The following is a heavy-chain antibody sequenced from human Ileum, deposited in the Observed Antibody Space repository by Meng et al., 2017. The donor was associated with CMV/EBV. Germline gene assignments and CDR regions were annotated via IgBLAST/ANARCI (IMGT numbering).Heavy chain of an antibody. CDR2: IQNDESNK. D-gene: IGHD3-16*01. CDR3: TVPTSDLDH. Sequence: QVRLVGSGGGVVQPGGSLRLSCAASGFMFSKAGMHWVRQAPGKGLEWVAFIQNDESNKYYADSVKGRFTISRDNSKNTLYLQMNRLTTEDTAVYYCTVPTSDLDHWGQGTLVTVSS. J-gene: IGHJ4*02. CDR1: GFMFSKAG. V-gene: IGHV3-30*02.